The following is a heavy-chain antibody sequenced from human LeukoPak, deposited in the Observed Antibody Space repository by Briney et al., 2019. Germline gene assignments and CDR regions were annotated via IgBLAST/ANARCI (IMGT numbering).Heavy chain of an antibody. V-gene: IGHV4-59*12. D-gene: IGHD6-19*01. Sequence: SETLSLTCTVSGGSISSYYWSWIRQPPGKGLEWIGYIYYSGSTNYNPSLKSRVTISVDTSKNQFSLKLSSVTAADTAVYYCAREIAVAGTPVFDYWGQGTLVTVSS. CDR1: GGSISSYY. CDR2: IYYSGST. CDR3: AREIAVAGTPVFDY. J-gene: IGHJ4*02.